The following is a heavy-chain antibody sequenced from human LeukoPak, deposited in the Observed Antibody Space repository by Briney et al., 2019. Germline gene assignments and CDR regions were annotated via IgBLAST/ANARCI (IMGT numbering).Heavy chain of an antibody. V-gene: IGHV3-74*01. J-gene: IGHJ3*02. CDR1: GFTFSNCW. CDR3: AGEWDRGSGWGAFDI. D-gene: IGHD6-19*01. CDR2: INSDGSTT. Sequence: PGGSLRLSCAASGFTFSNCWMPWVRQAPGKGLVWVSRINSDGSTTTYADSVKGRFTISRDNAKNTLYLQMNSLRAEDTAVYYCAGEWDRGSGWGAFDIWGQGTMVTVSS.